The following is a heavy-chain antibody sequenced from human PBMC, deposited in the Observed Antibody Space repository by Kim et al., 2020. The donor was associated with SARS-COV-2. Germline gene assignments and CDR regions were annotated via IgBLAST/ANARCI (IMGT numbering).Heavy chain of an antibody. Sequence: GGSLRLSCAASGFTFSRYDMSWVRQAPGKGLDWVSGLSGSGETYYAASVKGRFTITRDISKNTVYLQMNSLRADDTAVYYCAKASAVARRNWYYAMDVWGQGTTVTVSS. CDR1: GFTFSRYD. V-gene: IGHV3-23*01. CDR3: AKASAVARRNWYYAMDV. J-gene: IGHJ6*02. CDR2: LSGSGET. D-gene: IGHD6-19*01.